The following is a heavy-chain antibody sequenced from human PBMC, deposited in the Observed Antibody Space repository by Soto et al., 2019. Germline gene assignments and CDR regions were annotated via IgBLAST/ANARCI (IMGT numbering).Heavy chain of an antibody. CDR3: ATTSTTTNYYGSGSYGY. V-gene: IGHV3-30-3*01. Sequence: GGSLRLSCAASGFTFSSYAMHWVRQAPGKGLEWVAVISYDGSNKYYADSVKGRFTISRDNSKNTLYLQMNSLRAEDTAVYYCATTSTTTNYYGSGSYGYWGQGTLVTVSS. CDR2: ISYDGSNK. CDR1: GFTFSSYA. J-gene: IGHJ4*02. D-gene: IGHD3-10*01.